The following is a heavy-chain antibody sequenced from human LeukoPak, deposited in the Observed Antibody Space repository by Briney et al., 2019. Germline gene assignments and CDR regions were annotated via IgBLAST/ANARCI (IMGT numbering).Heavy chain of an antibody. J-gene: IGHJ5*02. D-gene: IGHD1-26*01. CDR2: ISSSSSYI. V-gene: IGHV3-21*01. CDR1: GFTFSSYS. Sequence: PGGSLRLSCAASGFTFSSYSMNWVRQAPGKGLEWVSSISSSSSYIYYADSVKGRFTISRDNAKNSLYLQMNSLRAEDTAVYYCARDNQWGGRNRFDPWGQGTLVTVSS. CDR3: ARDNQWGGRNRFDP.